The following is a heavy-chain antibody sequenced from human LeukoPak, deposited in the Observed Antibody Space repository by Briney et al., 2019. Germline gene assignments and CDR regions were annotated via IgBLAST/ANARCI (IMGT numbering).Heavy chain of an antibody. J-gene: IGHJ4*02. Sequence: PSETLSLTCTVSGGSISSSSYYWGWIRQPPGKGLEWIGSIYYSGSTYYNPSLKSRVTISVDTSKNQFSLKLSSVTAADTAVYYCASLERGWSHSFDYWGQGTLVTVSS. CDR2: IYYSGST. V-gene: IGHV4-39*01. CDR3: ASLERGWSHSFDY. CDR1: GGSISSSSYY. D-gene: IGHD6-19*01.